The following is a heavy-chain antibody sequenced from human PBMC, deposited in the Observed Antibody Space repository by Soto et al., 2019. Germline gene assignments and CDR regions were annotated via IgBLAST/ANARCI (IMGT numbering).Heavy chain of an antibody. V-gene: IGHV5-10-1*01. CDR3: VRGPSGHSDDSGYSDS. CDR1: GYNFPGYW. Sequence: PGESLKISCTASGYNFPGYWIGWVRQMPGKGLEWMGRIAPADSYTNYSPSFHGHVTMSVDRSTSTAYLPWGSLKASDTAMYYCVRGPSGHSDDSGYSDSWGQGTQVTVS. J-gene: IGHJ5*01. D-gene: IGHD3-22*01. CDR2: IAPADSYT.